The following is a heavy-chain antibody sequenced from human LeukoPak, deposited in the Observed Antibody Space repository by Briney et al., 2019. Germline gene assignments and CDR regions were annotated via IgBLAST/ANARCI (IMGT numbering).Heavy chain of an antibody. CDR2: IFSSGNT. CDR3: ARSPHRLIGHWFDP. CDR1: GGSINSYY. J-gene: IGHJ5*02. Sequence: SETLSLTCTVSGGSINSYYWSWIRQPAGKGLEWIGRIFSSGNTIYNPSLQSRVTMSVDTSKNQFSLRMNSVTAADTAVYYCARSPHRLIGHWFDPWGQGTLVTVSS. D-gene: IGHD3-16*01. V-gene: IGHV4-4*07.